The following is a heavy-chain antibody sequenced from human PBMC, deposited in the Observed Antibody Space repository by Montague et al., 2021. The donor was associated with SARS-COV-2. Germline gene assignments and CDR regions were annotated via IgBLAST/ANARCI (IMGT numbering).Heavy chain of an antibody. CDR3: ARIRYDILTGYQTLFDY. V-gene: IGHV2-70*11. CDR2: IDWGDDK. CDR1: GFSLSTSGMC. Sequence: PALVKPRQTLTLTCTFSGFSLSTSGMCVSWIRQPPGKALEWLARIDWGDDKYYSTSLKTRLTISKDTSKNQVVLTMTNMDPVDTATYYCARIRYDILTGYQTLFDYWGQGTLVTVSS. D-gene: IGHD3-9*01. J-gene: IGHJ4*02.